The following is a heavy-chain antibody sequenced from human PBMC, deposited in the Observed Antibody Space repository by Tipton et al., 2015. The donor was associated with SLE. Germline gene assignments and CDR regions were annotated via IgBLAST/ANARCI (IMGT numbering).Heavy chain of an antibody. CDR1: GYTFTGYY. CDR3: ARTSPYDILTGYYYYYYGMDV. CDR2: INPNSGGT. Sequence: QLVQSVAEVKKPGASVKVSCKASGYTFTGYYMHWVRQAPGQGLEWMGWINPNSGGTNYAQKFQGRVTMTRDTSISTAYMELSRLRSDDTAVYYCARTSPYDILTGYYYYYYGMDVWGQGP. D-gene: IGHD3-9*01. J-gene: IGHJ6*02. V-gene: IGHV1-2*02.